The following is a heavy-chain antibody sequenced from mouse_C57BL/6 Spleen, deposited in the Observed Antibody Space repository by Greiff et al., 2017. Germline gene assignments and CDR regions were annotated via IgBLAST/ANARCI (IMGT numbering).Heavy chain of an antibody. CDR1: GYTFTSYW. CDR3: AREVKLTPSFAY. J-gene: IGHJ3*01. V-gene: IGHV1-64*01. D-gene: IGHD1-3*01. Sequence: QVQLQQPGAELVKPGASVKLSCKASGYTFTSYWMHWVKQRPGQGLEWIGMIHPNSGSTNYNEKFKSKATLTVDKSSSTAYMQLSSLTSEDSAVYYCAREVKLTPSFAYWGQGTLVTVSA. CDR2: IHPNSGST.